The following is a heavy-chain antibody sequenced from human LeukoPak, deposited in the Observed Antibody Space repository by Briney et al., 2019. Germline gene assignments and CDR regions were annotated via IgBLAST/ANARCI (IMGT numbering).Heavy chain of an antibody. CDR1: GFTFSDSY. Sequence: GGSLRLSCAASGFTFSDSYMTWIRQAPGKGLEWVSYISNSGSSIYYADSVKGRFTTSRDNAKSSLYLQMNSLRAEDTAVYYCARHNYDFWSVYMDVWGKGTTVTVSS. CDR3: ARHNYDFWSVYMDV. D-gene: IGHD3-3*01. V-gene: IGHV3-11*04. J-gene: IGHJ6*03. CDR2: ISNSGSSI.